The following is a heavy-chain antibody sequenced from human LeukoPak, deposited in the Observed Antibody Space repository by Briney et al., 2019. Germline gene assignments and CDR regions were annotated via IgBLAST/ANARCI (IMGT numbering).Heavy chain of an antibody. Sequence: GGSLRLSCAASGFTFSNYAMTWVRQAPGKGLEWVSSIVGSSSTYYADSLKGRFTISRDNAKNSLYLQMNSLRAEDTAVYYCARIGAGSSRDYWGQGTLVTVSS. CDR2: IVGSSST. D-gene: IGHD6-13*01. CDR3: ARIGAGSSRDY. V-gene: IGHV3-21*01. J-gene: IGHJ4*02. CDR1: GFTFSNYA.